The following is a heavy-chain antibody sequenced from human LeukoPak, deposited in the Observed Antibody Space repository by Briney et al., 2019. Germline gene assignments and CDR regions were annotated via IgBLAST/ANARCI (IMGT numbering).Heavy chain of an antibody. V-gene: IGHV3-48*04. CDR3: AKAKGAVVPRAFDI. CDR1: GFTFSNYN. J-gene: IGHJ3*02. Sequence: GSLRLSCAASGFTFSNYNMNWVRQAPGKGLEWVSYISSRNTPIFYADSVKGRFTISRDNAKNSLYLQMNSLRAEDMALYYCAKAKGAVVPRAFDIWGQGTMVTVSS. CDR2: ISSRNTPI. D-gene: IGHD2-2*01.